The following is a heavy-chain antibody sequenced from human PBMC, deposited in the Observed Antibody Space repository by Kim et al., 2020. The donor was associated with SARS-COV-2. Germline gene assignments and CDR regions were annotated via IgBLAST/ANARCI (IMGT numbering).Heavy chain of an antibody. D-gene: IGHD2-2*02. Sequence: SYYNPSLKSRVTISGDTSKNLFSLKLSSVTAADTAVYYCARLRYPNWFDPWGQGTLVTVSS. CDR2: S. V-gene: IGHV4-31*02. J-gene: IGHJ5*02. CDR3: ARLRYPNWFDP.